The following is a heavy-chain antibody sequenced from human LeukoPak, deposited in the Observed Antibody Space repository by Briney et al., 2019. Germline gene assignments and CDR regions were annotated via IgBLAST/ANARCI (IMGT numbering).Heavy chain of an antibody. CDR3: ARDRDGMDV. V-gene: IGHV3-66*01. J-gene: IGHJ6*02. CDR1: GFTVSSNF. CDR2: IDSGGIT. Sequence: PGGSLRLSCASSGFTVSSNFMTWVRQAPGKGLEWVSVIDSGGITYYADSVKGRFTISRDNSKNTLYLQMNSLRAEDTAVYYCARDRDGMDVWGQGTTVTVSS.